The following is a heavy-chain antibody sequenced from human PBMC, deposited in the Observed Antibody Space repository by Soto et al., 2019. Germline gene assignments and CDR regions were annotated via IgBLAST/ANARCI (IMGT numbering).Heavy chain of an antibody. CDR1: GFTFSSYA. D-gene: IGHD3-22*01. J-gene: IGHJ4*02. CDR3: AKEKYYDSSGYYVFDY. V-gene: IGHV3-23*01. Sequence: GGSLRLSCAASGFTFSSYAMSWVRQAPGKGLEWVSAISGSGGSTYYADSVKGRFTISRDNSKNTLYLQMNSLRAEDTAVYYCAKEKYYDSSGYYVFDYWGQGTLVTVSS. CDR2: ISGSGGST.